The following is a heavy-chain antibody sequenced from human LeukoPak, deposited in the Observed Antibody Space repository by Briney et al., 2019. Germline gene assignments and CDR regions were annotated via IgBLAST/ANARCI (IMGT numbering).Heavy chain of an antibody. J-gene: IGHJ5*02. D-gene: IGHD3-10*01. V-gene: IGHV1-2*06. CDR2: INPNSGGT. CDR3: ARGSHYYGSGSYYNVDWFDP. Sequence: ASVKVSCKASGYTFTGYYMHWVRQAPGQGLEGMGRINPNSGGTNYAQKFQGRVTMTRDTSISTAYMELSRLRSDDTAVYYCARGSHYYGSGSYYNVDWFDPWGQGTLVTVSS. CDR1: GYTFTGYY.